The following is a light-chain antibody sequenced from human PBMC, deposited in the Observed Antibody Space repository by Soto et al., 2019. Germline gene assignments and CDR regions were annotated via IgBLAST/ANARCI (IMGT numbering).Light chain of an antibody. CDR2: GAS. CDR3: QQYGSSLFT. V-gene: IGKV3-20*01. Sequence: IVLTQSPGTLSLSPWERATLSCRASQSVSRSYLGWYQQKPGQAPRLLIYGASSRATGIPDRFSGSGSGTDFTLTISRLEPEDFAVYYCQQYGSSLFTFGPGTKVDIK. CDR1: QSVSRSY. J-gene: IGKJ3*01.